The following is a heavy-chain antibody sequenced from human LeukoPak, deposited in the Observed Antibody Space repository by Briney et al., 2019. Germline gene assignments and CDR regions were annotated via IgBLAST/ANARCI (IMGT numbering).Heavy chain of an antibody. CDR1: GGSISSHY. CDR2: IYYSGST. CDR3: ARGYYDFWSGYYAYYYYMDV. J-gene: IGHJ6*03. D-gene: IGHD3-3*01. Sequence: SETLSLICTVSGGSISSHYWSWIRQPPGKGLEWIGYIYYSGSTNYNPSLKSRVTISVDTSKNQFSLKLSSVTAADTAVYYCARGYYDFWSGYYAYYYYMDVWGKGTTVTVSS. V-gene: IGHV4-59*11.